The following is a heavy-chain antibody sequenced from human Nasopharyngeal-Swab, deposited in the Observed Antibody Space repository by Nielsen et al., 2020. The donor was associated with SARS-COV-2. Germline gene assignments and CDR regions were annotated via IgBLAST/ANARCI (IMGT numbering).Heavy chain of an antibody. CDR1: GVIFNNFG. D-gene: IGHD3-22*01. CDR3: AFTGPYDSSGNYFDY. V-gene: IGHV1-69*13. Sequence: SVKVSCKASGVIFNNFGFAWVRQAPGQGLEWMEGIIPIFATANYAQKFQGRVTITADESTSTAYMELSSLRSEDTAVYYCAFTGPYDSSGNYFDYWGQGTLVTVSS. CDR2: IIPIFATA. J-gene: IGHJ4*02.